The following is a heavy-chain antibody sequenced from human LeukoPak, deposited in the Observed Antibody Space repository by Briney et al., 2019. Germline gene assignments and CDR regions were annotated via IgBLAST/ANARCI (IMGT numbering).Heavy chain of an antibody. CDR2: ISSSSSTI. V-gene: IGHV3-48*04. J-gene: IGHJ6*03. D-gene: IGHD3-10*01. Sequence: PGGSLRLSCAASGFTFSSYSMNWVRQAPGKGLEWVSYISSSSSTIYYADSVKGRFTISRDNAKNSLYLQMNSLRAEDTAVYYCARATMVRGNYYYYMDVWGKGTTVTISS. CDR3: ARATMVRGNYYYYMDV. CDR1: GFTFSSYS.